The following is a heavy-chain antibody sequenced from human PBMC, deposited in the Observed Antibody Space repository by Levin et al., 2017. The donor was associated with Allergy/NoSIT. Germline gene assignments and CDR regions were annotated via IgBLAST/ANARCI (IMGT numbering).Heavy chain of an antibody. D-gene: IGHD4-17*01. Sequence: GESLKISCAASGFTFSSYSMNWVRQAPGKGLEWVSSISSSSSYIYYADSVKGRFTISRDNAKNSLYLQMNSLRAEDTAVYYCARGSGHYYGDYYRWGQGTLVTVSS. CDR3: ARGSGHYYGDYYR. CDR1: GFTFSSYS. CDR2: ISSSSSYI. V-gene: IGHV3-21*01. J-gene: IGHJ4*02.